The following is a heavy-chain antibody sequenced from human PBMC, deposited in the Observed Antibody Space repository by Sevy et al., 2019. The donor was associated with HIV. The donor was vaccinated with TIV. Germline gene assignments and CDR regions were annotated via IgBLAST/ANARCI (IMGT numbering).Heavy chain of an antibody. CDR2: ISAYNRNT. CDR1: GYTFTSYA. Sequence: ASVKVSCKASGYTFTSYAISWVRQAPGEGLEWMGRISAYNRNTNYAQKLQGRVTMTTDTSTSTAYMELRSLRSDDTAVYYCARSTYVWGSYQASISTQKFDYWGQGTLVTVSS. CDR3: ARSTYVWGSYQASISTQKFDY. D-gene: IGHD3-16*02. V-gene: IGHV1-18*01. J-gene: IGHJ4*02.